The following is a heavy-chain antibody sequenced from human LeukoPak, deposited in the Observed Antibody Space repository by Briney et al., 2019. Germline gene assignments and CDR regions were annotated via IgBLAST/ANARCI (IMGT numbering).Heavy chain of an antibody. CDR3: ARDSPYGSEGGGFDY. CDR2: IIPIFGTA. Sequence: SVKVSCKASGYTFTSYAISWVRQAPGQGLEWMGGIIPIFGTANYAQKFQGRVTITADESTSTAYMELSSLRSEDTAVYYCARDSPYGSEGGGFDYWGQGTLVTVSS. CDR1: GYTFTSYA. J-gene: IGHJ4*02. V-gene: IGHV1-69*13. D-gene: IGHD3-10*01.